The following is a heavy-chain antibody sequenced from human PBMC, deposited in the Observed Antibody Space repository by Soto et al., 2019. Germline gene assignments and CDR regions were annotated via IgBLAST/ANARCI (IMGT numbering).Heavy chain of an antibody. CDR1: GFTFSSYG. CDR2: INTFGSNI. D-gene: IGHD3-22*01. V-gene: IGHV3-21*01. Sequence: GGSLRLSCAASGFTFSSYGMHWVRQAPGKGLEWVSSINTFGSNIYYAGSVKGRFTISRDNAENSLYLQMNSLRAEDTGLYYCARDQDYYDLYYHGMDVWGQGTTVTVSS. J-gene: IGHJ6*02. CDR3: ARDQDYYDLYYHGMDV.